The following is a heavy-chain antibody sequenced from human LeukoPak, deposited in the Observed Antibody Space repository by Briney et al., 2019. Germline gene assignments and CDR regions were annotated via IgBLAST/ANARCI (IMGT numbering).Heavy chain of an antibody. CDR2: IYTSGST. Sequence: PSETLSLTCTVPGGSISSYFWNWIRQPAGKGLEWIGRIYTSGSTDYNPSLKSRVTMSVDTSKNQFSLKLSSVTAADTAVYYCASSGQGNWFDPWGQGTLVTVSS. D-gene: IGHD5-12*01. J-gene: IGHJ5*02. CDR3: ASSGQGNWFDP. CDR1: GGSISSYF. V-gene: IGHV4-4*07.